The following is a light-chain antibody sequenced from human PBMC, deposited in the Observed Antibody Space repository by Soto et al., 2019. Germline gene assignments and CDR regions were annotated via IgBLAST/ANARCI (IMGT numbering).Light chain of an antibody. V-gene: IGLV1-44*01. CDR1: SSNIGSNT. J-gene: IGLJ2*01. CDR2: SNN. CDR3: AAWDDSLNGLV. Sequence: QSVLPQPPSASGTPGQRVTLACSGRSSNIGSNTVNWYQQLPGTAPKLLIYSNNQRPSGVPDRFSGSKSGTSASLAISGLQSEDEADYYCAAWDDSLNGLVFGGGTQLTVL.